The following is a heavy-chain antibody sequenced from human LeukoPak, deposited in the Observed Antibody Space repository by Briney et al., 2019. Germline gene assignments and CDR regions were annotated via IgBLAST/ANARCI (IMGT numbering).Heavy chain of an antibody. CDR1: GFTFSSYS. D-gene: IGHD6-13*01. CDR2: ISSSSSTI. V-gene: IGHV3-48*01. J-gene: IGHJ4*02. CDR3: AKASITAALTFDY. Sequence: GVSLRLSCAASGFTFSSYSMNWVRQAPGKGLEWVSYISSSSSTIYYADSVKGRFTISRDNSKNTLYLQMNSLRAEDTAVYYCAKASITAALTFDYWGQGTLVTVSS.